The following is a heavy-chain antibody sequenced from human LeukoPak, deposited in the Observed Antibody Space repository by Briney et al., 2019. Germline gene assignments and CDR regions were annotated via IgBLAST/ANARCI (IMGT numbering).Heavy chain of an antibody. CDR3: ARGGITGTTRGPTRLNDAFDI. D-gene: IGHD1-20*01. CDR2: INPNSGGT. V-gene: IGHV1-2*04. CDR1: GYTFTGYY. Sequence: ASVKVSCKASGYTFTGYYMHWVRQAAGQGLEWMGWINPNSGGTNYAQKFQGWVTMTRDTSISTAYMGLSRLRSDDTAVYYCARGGITGTTRGPTRLNDAFDIWGQGTMVTVSS. J-gene: IGHJ3*02.